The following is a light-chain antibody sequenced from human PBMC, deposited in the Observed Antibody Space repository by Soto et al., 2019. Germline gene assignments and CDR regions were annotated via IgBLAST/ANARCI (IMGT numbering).Light chain of an antibody. Sequence: EIVLTQSPGTLSLSPGERATLSCRASQSVSSSYLAWYQQKPGQAPRLLIYGASSRATGIPDRLSGSGSGTDFTLTISRLEPEDFAVYYCQQYGSSSYTFGQGTKLEIK. CDR3: QQYGSSSYT. CDR1: QSVSSSY. V-gene: IGKV3-20*01. J-gene: IGKJ2*01. CDR2: GAS.